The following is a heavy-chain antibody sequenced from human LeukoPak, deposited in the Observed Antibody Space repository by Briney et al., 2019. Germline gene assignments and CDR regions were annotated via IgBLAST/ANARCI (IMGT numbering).Heavy chain of an antibody. CDR3: ASAYGGPLDY. J-gene: IGHJ4*02. V-gene: IGHV3-48*03. D-gene: IGHD3-16*01. Sequence: GGSLRLSCAASGFTFSSYEMNWVRQAPGKGLEWVSYISGSDNTIYYADSVKGRFTISRDNTKNSLYLQMNSLRAEDTAVYYCASAYGGPLDYWGQGTLVTVSS. CDR2: ISGSDNTI. CDR1: GFTFSSYE.